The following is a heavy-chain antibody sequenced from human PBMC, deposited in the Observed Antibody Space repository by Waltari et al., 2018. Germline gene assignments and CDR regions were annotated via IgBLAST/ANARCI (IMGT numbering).Heavy chain of an antibody. CDR2: IYHSVST. D-gene: IGHD6-13*01. CDR1: GYSISSGYY. J-gene: IGHJ4*02. V-gene: IGHV4-38-2*01. Sequence: QVQLQESGPGLVKPSETLSLTCAVSGYSISSGYYWGWIRQPPGKGLEWIGSIYHSVSTYYNPSLKSRVTISVDTSKNQFSLKLSSVTAADTAVYYCARLRSSSWYSDYWGQGTLVTVSS. CDR3: ARLRSSSWYSDY.